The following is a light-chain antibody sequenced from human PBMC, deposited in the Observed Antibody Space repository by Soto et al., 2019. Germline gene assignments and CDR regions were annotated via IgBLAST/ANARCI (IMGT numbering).Light chain of an antibody. V-gene: IGLV2-14*01. CDR2: DVS. CDR1: SSDVGAYNY. J-gene: IGLJ3*02. Sequence: QSALTQPASVSGSPGQSITISCTGTSSDVGAYNYVSWYQQHPVKAPKLMIYDVSNRPSGVSNRFSGSKFGNTASLTISGLQAEDEADYYCSSYTSSTTWVFGGGTKLTVL. CDR3: SSYTSSTTWV.